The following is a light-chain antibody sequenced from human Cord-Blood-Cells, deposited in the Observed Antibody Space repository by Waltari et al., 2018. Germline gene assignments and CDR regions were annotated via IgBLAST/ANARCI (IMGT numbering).Light chain of an antibody. CDR1: SSDVGGYNY. CDR2: EVS. J-gene: IGLJ1*01. Sequence: QSALTQPASVSGSPGQSITISCTGTSSDVGGYNYVSWYQQHPGKAPTLVIYEVSNRPSGVSNRFSGSKSGNTASLTISGLQAEDEADYYCSSYTSSSTYVFGTGTKVTVL. V-gene: IGLV2-14*01. CDR3: SSYTSSSTYV.